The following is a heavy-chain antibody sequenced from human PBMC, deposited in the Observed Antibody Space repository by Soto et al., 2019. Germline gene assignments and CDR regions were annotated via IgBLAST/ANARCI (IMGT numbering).Heavy chain of an antibody. CDR2: IGTAGDT. CDR3: ARAGHDYGDYEADDAFDI. D-gene: IGHD4-17*01. Sequence: GGSLRLSCAASGFTFSSYDMHWVRQATGKGLEWVSAIGTAGDTYYPGSVKGRFTISRENAKNSLYLQMNSLRAGDTAVYYCARAGHDYGDYEADDAFDIWGQGTMVTVSS. CDR1: GFTFSSYD. V-gene: IGHV3-13*01. J-gene: IGHJ3*02.